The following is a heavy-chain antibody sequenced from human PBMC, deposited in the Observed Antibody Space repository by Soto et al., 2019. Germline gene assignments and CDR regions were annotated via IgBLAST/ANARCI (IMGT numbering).Heavy chain of an antibody. Sequence: QLQLQESGPGLVKPSETLSLTCRVSDGSMNSDSSYWGWIRQPPGKGLEWIGVINHSGSTYHNLSLKGRVTMSVDASRNQFSLKLTSMAAADPAVYYCARLGGYVSVGYYYLWDSWRQGTLVTVSS. V-gene: IGHV4-39*01. CDR3: ARLGGYVSVGYYYLWDS. CDR1: DGSMNSDSSY. CDR2: INHSGST. D-gene: IGHD3-22*01. J-gene: IGHJ4*02.